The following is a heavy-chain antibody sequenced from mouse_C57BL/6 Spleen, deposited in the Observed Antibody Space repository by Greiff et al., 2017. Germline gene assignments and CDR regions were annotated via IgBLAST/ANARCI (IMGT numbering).Heavy chain of an antibody. CDR2: IDPEDGDT. CDR1: GFNIKDYY. V-gene: IGHV14-1*01. Sequence: EVQLQQSGAGFVRPGASVKLSCPASGFNIKDYYMPWLSQRPEQGLGWIGRIDPEDGDTEYAPKFQGKATMPADTSSNTAYLQLSSLKSEDTAVYYCTIYAGYYGYWGQGTTLTVAS. CDR3: TIYAGYYGY. D-gene: IGHD2-3*01. J-gene: IGHJ2*01.